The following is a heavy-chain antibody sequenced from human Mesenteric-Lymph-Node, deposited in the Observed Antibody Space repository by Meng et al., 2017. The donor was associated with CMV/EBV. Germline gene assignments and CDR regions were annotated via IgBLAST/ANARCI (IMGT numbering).Heavy chain of an antibody. CDR3: ARDRGYYGSGRGEFDY. V-gene: IGHV1-18*04. Sequence: GYTFSSNGITWVRQAPGQGLEWMGWISAYNGNTNYAQKLQGRVTMTTDTSTSTAYMELRSPRSDDTAMYYCARDRGYYGSGRGEFDYWGQGTLVTVSS. J-gene: IGHJ4*02. D-gene: IGHD3-10*01. CDR2: ISAYNGNT. CDR1: GYTFSSNG.